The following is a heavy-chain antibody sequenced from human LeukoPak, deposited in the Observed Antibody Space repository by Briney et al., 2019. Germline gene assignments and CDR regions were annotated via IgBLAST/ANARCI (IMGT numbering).Heavy chain of an antibody. CDR2: IYPGDSDT. Sequence: GESLKISCKGSGYSFTSYWIAWVRQMPGRGLEWMGFIYPGDSDTRYSTSFQGQVTISADKSISTAYLQWSSLKASDSAIYYCARRGRVSEYFDSWGQGTLAAVSS. J-gene: IGHJ4*02. D-gene: IGHD2-21*01. CDR3: ARRGRVSEYFDS. V-gene: IGHV5-51*01. CDR1: GYSFTSYW.